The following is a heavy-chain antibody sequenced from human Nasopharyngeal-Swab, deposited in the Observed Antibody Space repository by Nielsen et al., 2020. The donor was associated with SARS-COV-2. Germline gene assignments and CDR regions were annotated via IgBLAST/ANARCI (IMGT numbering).Heavy chain of an antibody. J-gene: IGHJ6*02. CDR2: ISGSGGST. D-gene: IGHD6-19*01. CDR3: AKGGSAEWLAFSYYGMDV. CDR1: GFTFSSYA. V-gene: IGHV3-23*01. Sequence: GESLKISSAASGFTFSSYAMSWVRQAPGKGLEWVSAISGSGGSTYYADSVKGRFTISRDNSKNTLYLQMNSLRAEDTAVYYCAKGGSAEWLAFSYYGMDVWGQGTTVTVSS.